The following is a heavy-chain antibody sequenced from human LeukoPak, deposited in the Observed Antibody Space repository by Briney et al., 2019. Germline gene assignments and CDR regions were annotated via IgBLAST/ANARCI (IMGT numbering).Heavy chain of an antibody. J-gene: IGHJ4*02. V-gene: IGHV3-9*01. CDR1: GFTFDDYA. CDR2: ISWNSGSI. Sequence: PGRSLRLSCAASGFTFDDYAMHWVRRAPGKGLEWVSGISWNSGSIGYADSVKGRFTISRDNAKNSLYLQMNSLRAEDTALYYCAKGRRRYCSGGSCYYFDYWGQGTLVTVSS. CDR3: AKGRRRYCSGGSCYYFDY. D-gene: IGHD2-15*01.